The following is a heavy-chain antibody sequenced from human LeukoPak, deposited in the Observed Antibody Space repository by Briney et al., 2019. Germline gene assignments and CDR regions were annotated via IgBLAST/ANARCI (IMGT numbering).Heavy chain of an antibody. CDR1: GYTFTSYG. V-gene: IGHV1-18*01. D-gene: IGHD2-15*01. CDR3: ARDLPHYCGGGSCYSRLDY. Sequence: ASVKVSCKASGYTFTSYGISWVRQAPGQGLEWMGWISAYNGNTNYAQKLQGRVTMTTDTSTSTAYMELRSLRSDDTAVYYCARDLPHYCGGGSCYSRLDYWGQGTLVTVSS. CDR2: ISAYNGNT. J-gene: IGHJ4*02.